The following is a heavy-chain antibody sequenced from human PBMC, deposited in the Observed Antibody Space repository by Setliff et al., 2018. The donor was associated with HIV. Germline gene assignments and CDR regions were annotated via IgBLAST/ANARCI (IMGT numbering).Heavy chain of an antibody. CDR2: ISSSSSYI. J-gene: IGHJ4*02. D-gene: IGHD6-19*01. CDR3: ARGGLRAVAGTRVLY. V-gene: IGHV3-21*01. Sequence: ETLSLSCAASGFTFSSYSINWVRQAPGKGLEWVSSISSSSSYIYYADSVKGRFTISRDNAKNSLYLQMHSLRAEDTAVYYCARGGLRAVAGTRVLYWGQGTLVTVSS. CDR1: GFTFSSYS.